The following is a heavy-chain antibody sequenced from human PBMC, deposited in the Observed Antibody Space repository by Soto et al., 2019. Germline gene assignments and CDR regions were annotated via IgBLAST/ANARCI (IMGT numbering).Heavy chain of an antibody. Sequence: EVLLVESGGGLVQPGGSLRLSCAASGFTVTSSYMSWVRQVPGKGLECVSLVYSNGATYYADSVKGRFTISRDTFRNTLDLQMNSLRAEDTAVYYCARDSRLRSVGDYWGQGTLVTVSS. J-gene: IGHJ4*02. CDR1: GFTVTSSY. CDR3: ARDSRLRSVGDY. CDR2: VYSNGAT. V-gene: IGHV3-66*01. D-gene: IGHD3-3*01.